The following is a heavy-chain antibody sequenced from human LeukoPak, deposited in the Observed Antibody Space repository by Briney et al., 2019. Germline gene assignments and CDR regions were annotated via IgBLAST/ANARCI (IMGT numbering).Heavy chain of an antibody. D-gene: IGHD2/OR15-2a*01. J-gene: IGHJ4*02. V-gene: IGHV1-18*01. CDR1: GYSFTNYG. Sequence: ASVKVSCKTSGYSFTNYGVAWVRQAPGQGLEWMGWISGENGNINFAQKFQGRVTMTRDTSTTTVYMELSSLRSQDTAVYYCARHKEVGDYYYFDYWGQGTLVTVSS. CDR2: ISGENGNI. CDR3: ARHKEVGDYYYFDY.